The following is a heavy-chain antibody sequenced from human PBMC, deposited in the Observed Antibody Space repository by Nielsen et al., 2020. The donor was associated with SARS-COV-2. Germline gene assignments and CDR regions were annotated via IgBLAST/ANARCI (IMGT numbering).Heavy chain of an antibody. CDR1: GFTFDDYG. CDR3: ATLGYSSSSSDYYGMDV. Sequence: GESLKISCAASGFTFDDYGMSWVRHAPGKGLEWVSGINWNGGSTGYADSVKGRFTISRDNAKNSLYLQMNSLRAEDTALYHCATLGYSSSSSDYYGMDVWGQGTTVTVSS. D-gene: IGHD6-6*01. CDR2: INWNGGST. J-gene: IGHJ6*02. V-gene: IGHV3-20*01.